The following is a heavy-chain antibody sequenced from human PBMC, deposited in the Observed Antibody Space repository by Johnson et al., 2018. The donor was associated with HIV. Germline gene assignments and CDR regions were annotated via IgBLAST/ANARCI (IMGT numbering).Heavy chain of an antibody. CDR2: ISSNGGST. D-gene: IGHD3-10*01. CDR1: GFTFSSYA. V-gene: IGHV3-64*01. J-gene: IGHJ3*02. CDR3: ARDATLYYGSGSYGDAPHFGVAFDI. Sequence: EVQLVESGGGLVQPGGSLRLSCAASGFTFSSYAMHWVRQAPGKGLEYVSAISSNGGSTYYANSVKGRFTISRDNSKNTLYLQMNSLRAEDTAVYYCARDATLYYGSGSYGDAPHFGVAFDIWGQGTMVTVSS.